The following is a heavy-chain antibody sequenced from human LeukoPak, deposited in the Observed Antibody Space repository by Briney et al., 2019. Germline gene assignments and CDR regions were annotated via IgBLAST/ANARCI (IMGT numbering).Heavy chain of an antibody. CDR2: ISSSSSTI. J-gene: IGHJ4*02. D-gene: IGHD1-26*01. Sequence: GGSLRLSCAASRFTFSSYSMNWVRQAPGKGLEWVSYISSSSSTIYYADSVKGRFTISRDNAKNSLYLQMNSLRAEDTAVYYCARGGGSYFDYFDYWGQGTLVTVSS. V-gene: IGHV3-48*04. CDR3: ARGGGSYFDYFDY. CDR1: RFTFSSYS.